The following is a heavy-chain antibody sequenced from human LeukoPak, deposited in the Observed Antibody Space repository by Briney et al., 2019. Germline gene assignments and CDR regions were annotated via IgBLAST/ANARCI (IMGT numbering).Heavy chain of an antibody. CDR3: ARGTGFLEWLDFDY. J-gene: IGHJ4*02. CDR2: MNPNSGNT. CDR1: GYTFTSYD. V-gene: IGHV1-8*01. D-gene: IGHD3-3*01. Sequence: GASVKVSFKASGYTFTSYDINWVRQATGQGLEWMGWMNPNSGNTGYAQKFQGRVTMTRNTSISTAYMELSSLRSEDTAVYYCARGTGFLEWLDFDYWGQGTLVTVSS.